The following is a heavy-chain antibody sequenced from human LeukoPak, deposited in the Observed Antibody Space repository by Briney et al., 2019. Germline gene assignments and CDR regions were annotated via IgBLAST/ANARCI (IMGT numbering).Heavy chain of an antibody. V-gene: IGHV4-59*01. CDR3: ARVVYSSSWYYYYYYMDV. Sequence: PSETLSLTCTVSGGSISSYYWSWIRQPPGKGLEWIGYIYYSGSTNYNPSLKSRISISVDTSKNQFSLKLSSVTAADTAVYYCARVVYSSSWYYYYYYMDVWGKGTTVTISS. CDR2: IYYSGST. J-gene: IGHJ6*03. CDR1: GGSISSYY. D-gene: IGHD6-13*01.